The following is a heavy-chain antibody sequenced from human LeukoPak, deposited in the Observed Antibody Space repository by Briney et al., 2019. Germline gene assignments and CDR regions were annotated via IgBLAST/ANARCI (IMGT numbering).Heavy chain of an antibody. CDR3: AGHYCTSTRCSPRFDM. CDR2: IYSSGST. CDR1: GGSISGYY. D-gene: IGHD2-2*01. Sequence: PSETLSLTCTVSGGSISGYYWSWIRQPPGKGLEWIAYIYSSGSTNYNPSLKSRVTISVDTSKNQFSLNLGSVTAADTAVYYCAGHYCTSTRCSPRFDMWGQGTVVTVSS. J-gene: IGHJ3*02. V-gene: IGHV4-4*09.